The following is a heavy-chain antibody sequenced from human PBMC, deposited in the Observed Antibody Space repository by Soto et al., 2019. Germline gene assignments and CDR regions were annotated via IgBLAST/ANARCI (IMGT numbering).Heavy chain of an antibody. CDR1: GVSFTGYY. D-gene: IGHD4-17*01. CDR2: VYYTGTT. J-gene: IGHJ5*02. CDR3: ARDTVLTGMFDL. V-gene: IGHV4-59*01. Sequence: SEPLSLTCAVSGVSFTGYYWSWFRQPPGKGLEWIASVYYTGTTNYNPSLGSRVTISIDAPENQISLKLTSVTAADTAFYYCARDTVLTGMFDLWGQGTLVTVSS.